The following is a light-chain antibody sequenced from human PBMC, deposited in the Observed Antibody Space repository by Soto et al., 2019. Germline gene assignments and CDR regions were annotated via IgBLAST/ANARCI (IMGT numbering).Light chain of an antibody. V-gene: IGLV2-14*01. Sequence: QPALTQPASVSGSPGQSITISCTGTSSDVGGYNYVSWYQQHPGKAPKLMIYDVSNRPSGVSNRFSGSKSGNTASLTISGLQAEDEADYYCSSYTSSSTHYVFGTGTKVTVL. CDR1: SSDVGGYNY. CDR3: SSYTSSSTHYV. CDR2: DVS. J-gene: IGLJ1*01.